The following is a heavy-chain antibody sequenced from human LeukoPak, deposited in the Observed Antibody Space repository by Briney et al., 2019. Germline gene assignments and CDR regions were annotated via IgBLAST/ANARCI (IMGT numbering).Heavy chain of an antibody. CDR3: ARDERDVVVVPGAMPY. Sequence: ASVKVSCKASGGTFSSYAISWVRQAPGQGLEWMGIINPSGGSTTNAQKFQGRVTMTRDTSTTTVYMELSSLRSDDTAMYYCARDERDVVVVPGAMPYWGQGTLVTVSS. J-gene: IGHJ4*02. D-gene: IGHD2-2*01. CDR1: GGTFSSYA. V-gene: IGHV1-46*01. CDR2: INPSGGST.